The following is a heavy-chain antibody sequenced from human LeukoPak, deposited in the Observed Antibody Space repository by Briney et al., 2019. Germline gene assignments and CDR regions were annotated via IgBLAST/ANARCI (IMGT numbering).Heavy chain of an antibody. CDR3: AKDQELLGY. J-gene: IGHJ4*02. D-gene: IGHD1-26*01. V-gene: IGHV3-23*01. CDR2: ISGSGGST. Sequence: GGTLRLSCAASGFTFTSYGMSWVRQAPGKGLEWVSAISGSGGSTYYADSVKGRFTISRDNSKNTLYLQMNSLRAEDTAVYYCAKDQELLGYWGQGTLVTVSS. CDR1: GFTFTSYG.